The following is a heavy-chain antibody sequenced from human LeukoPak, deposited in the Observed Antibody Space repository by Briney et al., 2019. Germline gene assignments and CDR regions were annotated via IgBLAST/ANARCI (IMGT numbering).Heavy chain of an antibody. J-gene: IGHJ6*02. CDR2: IYYSGST. CDR3: ARYTATGIYYYYGMDV. D-gene: IGHD5-18*01. CDR1: GGSVSSGSYY. Sequence: SETLSLTCTVSGGSVSSGSYYWSWIRQPPGKGLEWIGYIYYSGSTNYNPSLKSRVTISVDTSKNQFSLKLSSVTAADTAVYCCARYTATGIYYYYGMDVWGQGTTVTVSS. V-gene: IGHV4-61*01.